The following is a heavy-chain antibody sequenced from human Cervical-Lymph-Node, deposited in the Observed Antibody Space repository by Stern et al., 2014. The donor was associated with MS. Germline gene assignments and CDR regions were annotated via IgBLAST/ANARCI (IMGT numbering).Heavy chain of an antibody. CDR1: GSTFSTSW. CDR2: IKRDGSDT. CDR3: TRFLQSGWSDLFDS. J-gene: IGHJ5*01. V-gene: IGHV3-7*01. D-gene: IGHD6-19*01. Sequence: VQLVESGGGLVQPGGSQRLSCVASGSTFSTSWMSWVRQAPGKGLEWVANIKRDGSDTCYLDSVNGRFTISRDNAKSSLYLEMNSLRAEDTAVYYCTRFLQSGWSDLFDSWGRGTLVTVSS.